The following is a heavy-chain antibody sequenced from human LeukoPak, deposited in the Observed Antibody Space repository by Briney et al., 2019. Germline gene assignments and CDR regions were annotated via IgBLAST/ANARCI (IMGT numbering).Heavy chain of an antibody. Sequence: PSETLSLTCTVSGGSISGDYWSWIRQSPGKGLEWIAYIHSSGSTSYNPSLKSRVTISVDTSKNEFSLKLTSVNAADTAVYYCARGSWFDPWGQGTLVTVSS. CDR2: IHSSGST. CDR3: ARGSWFDP. V-gene: IGHV4-59*01. J-gene: IGHJ5*02. CDR1: GGSISGDY.